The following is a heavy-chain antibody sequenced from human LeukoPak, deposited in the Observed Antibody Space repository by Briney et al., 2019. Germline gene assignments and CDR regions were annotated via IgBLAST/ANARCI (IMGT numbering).Heavy chain of an antibody. D-gene: IGHD4-11*01. CDR2: ISPDGSTT. J-gene: IGHJ4*02. CDR3: TRDRTTITLFEL. Sequence: PGGSLRLSCAASGFSISNYWMHWVRQVPGKGLVWVSRISPDGSTTGYADSVKGRFTASRDNARNTLYLQINSLRAEDSAVYYCTRDRTTITLFELWGQGTLVTVSS. CDR1: GFSISNYW. V-gene: IGHV3-74*01.